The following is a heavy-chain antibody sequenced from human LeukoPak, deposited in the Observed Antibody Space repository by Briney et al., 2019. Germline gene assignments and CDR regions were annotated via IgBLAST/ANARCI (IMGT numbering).Heavy chain of an antibody. V-gene: IGHV3-30*02. CDR1: GFTFSSYG. D-gene: IGHD2-2*01. CDR3: VKVLGVYCSSTSCYRRLDY. CDR2: IRYDGSNK. J-gene: IGHJ4*02. Sequence: GGSLRLSCAASGFTFSSYGMHWVRQAPGKGLEWVAFIRYDGSNKYYADSVKGRFTISRDNSKNTLYLQMNSLRAEDTAVYYCVKVLGVYCSSTSCYRRLDYWGQGTLVTVSS.